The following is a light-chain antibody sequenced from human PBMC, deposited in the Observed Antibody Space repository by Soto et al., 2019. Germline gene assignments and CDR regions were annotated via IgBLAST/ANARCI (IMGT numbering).Light chain of an antibody. Sequence: QPVLTQSPSASASLGASVKLTCTLSSGHSSYAIAWHQQQPEQGPRYLMKLNSDGSHSKGDGIPDRFSGSSSGAERYLTIASLHSEDEADYYCQTWGTGIWVFGGGTKLTVL. CDR2: LNSDGSH. CDR1: SGHSSYA. CDR3: QTWGTGIWV. J-gene: IGLJ3*02. V-gene: IGLV4-69*01.